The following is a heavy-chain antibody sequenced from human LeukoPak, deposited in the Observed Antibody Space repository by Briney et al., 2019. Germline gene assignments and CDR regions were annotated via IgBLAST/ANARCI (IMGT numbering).Heavy chain of an antibody. CDR3: AREHYYDSQVGGVDY. Sequence: SVKVSCKASGGTFSSYAISWVRQAPGQGLEWMGGIIPIFGTANYAQKFQGRVTITADESTSTVYMELSSLRSEDTAVYYCAREHYYDSQVGGVDYWGQGTLVTVSS. CDR2: IIPIFGTA. CDR1: GGTFSSYA. J-gene: IGHJ4*02. D-gene: IGHD3-22*01. V-gene: IGHV1-69*13.